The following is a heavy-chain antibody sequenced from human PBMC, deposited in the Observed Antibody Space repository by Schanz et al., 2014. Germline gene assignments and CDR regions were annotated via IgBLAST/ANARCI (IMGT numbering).Heavy chain of an antibody. CDR1: GGTFSTYP. V-gene: IGHV1-69*04. J-gene: IGHJ5*02. CDR2: IIPIHGIV. CDR3: AREVGLYDRGWFDP. Sequence: QVQLVQSGAEVKKPGSSMKVSCKASGGTFSTYPINWLRQAPGQGLEWMGRIIPIHGIVNYAQRFRDRVRITADKSTSTAYMELSSLRSDDTAVYYCAREVGLYDRGWFDPWGQGTLVTVSS. D-gene: IGHD3-22*01.